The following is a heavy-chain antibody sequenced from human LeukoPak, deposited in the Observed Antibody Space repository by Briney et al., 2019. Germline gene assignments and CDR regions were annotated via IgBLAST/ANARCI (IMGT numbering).Heavy chain of an antibody. CDR3: AQRRYDILTGYPTIIDY. CDR2: IIPIFGTA. J-gene: IGHJ4*02. Sequence: GASVKVSCKASGGTFSSYAISWVRQAPGQGLEWMGGIIPIFGTANYAQKFQGRVTITADKSTSTAYMELSSLRSEDTAVYYCAQRRYDILTGYPTIIDYWGQGTLVTVSS. D-gene: IGHD3-9*01. CDR1: GGTFSSYA. V-gene: IGHV1-69*06.